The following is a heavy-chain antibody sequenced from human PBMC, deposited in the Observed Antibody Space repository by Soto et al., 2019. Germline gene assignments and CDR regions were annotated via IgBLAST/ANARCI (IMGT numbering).Heavy chain of an antibody. Sequence: QVQLQQSGPGLVKPSQTLSLTCAISGDSVSSDSVTWNWIRQSPSRGLEWLGRTYYRSKWYSDYALSVKSRVTINADMSKNQVSLQLNSVTPEDSAVYYWVRLIGNSWLDYWGQGTLVTVSS. V-gene: IGHV6-1*01. J-gene: IGHJ5*01. D-gene: IGHD2-8*01. CDR1: GDSVSSDSVT. CDR2: TYYRSKWYS. CDR3: VRLIGNSWLDY.